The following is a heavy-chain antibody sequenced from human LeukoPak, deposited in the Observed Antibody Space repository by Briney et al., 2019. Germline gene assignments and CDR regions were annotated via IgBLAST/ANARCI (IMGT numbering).Heavy chain of an antibody. D-gene: IGHD3-22*01. CDR3: ARDGYYYDSSGYYEKMYYFDY. J-gene: IGHJ4*02. CDR1: GGSISSYY. V-gene: IGHV4-4*07. Sequence: SETLSLTCSVSGGSISSYYWSWIRQPAGKGLEWIGRIYTSGSTNYNPSLKSRVTMSVDTSKNQFSLKLSSVTAADTAVYYCARDGYYYDSSGYYEKMYYFDYWGQGTLVTVSS. CDR2: IYTSGST.